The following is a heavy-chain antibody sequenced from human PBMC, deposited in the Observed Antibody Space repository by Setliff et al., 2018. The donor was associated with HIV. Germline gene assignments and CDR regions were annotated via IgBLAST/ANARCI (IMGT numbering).Heavy chain of an antibody. V-gene: IGHV3-48*01. Sequence: GGSLRLSCAASGFTFSSYSMNWVRQAPGKGLEWILYISSSSNTIYYADSVKGRFTISRDNSKNTLYLQMNSLRAEDTAVYYCAREWEGTNTVTTGEDYYYGMDVWGQGTTVTVSS. CDR3: AREWEGTNTVTTGEDYYYGMDV. D-gene: IGHD4-17*01. J-gene: IGHJ6*02. CDR2: ISSSSNTI. CDR1: GFTFSSYS.